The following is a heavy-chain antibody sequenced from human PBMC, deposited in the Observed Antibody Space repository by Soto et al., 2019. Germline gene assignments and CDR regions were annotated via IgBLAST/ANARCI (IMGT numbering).Heavy chain of an antibody. CDR3: AKRIGLCSRGNCYFDS. J-gene: IGHJ4*02. D-gene: IGHD2-15*01. CDR2: LGDGGATP. Sequence: GGSLRLSCAASGFTFRNSALSWVRQAPGKGLEWVSALGDGGATPYYADSVKGRFTISRDDSKNTLYLQMNSLRGDDSAVYYCAKRIGLCSRGNCYFDSWGQGTLVTSPQ. V-gene: IGHV3-23*01. CDR1: GFTFRNSA.